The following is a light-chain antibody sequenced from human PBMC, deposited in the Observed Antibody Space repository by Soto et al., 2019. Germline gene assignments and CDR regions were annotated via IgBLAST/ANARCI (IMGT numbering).Light chain of an antibody. Sequence: QSALTQPASVSGPPGQSITISCTGTSSDVGAYNYVSWYQRHPGKAPRLVIYDVTNRPSGISDRFSGSKSGNTASLTISGLLAEDEADYYCTSYTSTSTYVFGTGTKLTVL. V-gene: IGLV2-14*01. CDR2: DVT. CDR3: TSYTSTSTYV. J-gene: IGLJ1*01. CDR1: SSDVGAYNY.